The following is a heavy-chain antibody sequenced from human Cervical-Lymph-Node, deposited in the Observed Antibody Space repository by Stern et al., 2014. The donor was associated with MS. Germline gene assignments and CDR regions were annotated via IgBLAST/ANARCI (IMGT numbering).Heavy chain of an antibody. J-gene: IGHJ4*02. CDR2: IYSRSNT. CDR3: ARQWSRVLPFDY. CDR1: EFTVSSYH. Sequence: EVQLVESGGGLVQPGGSLRLSCAASEFTVSSYHMSWVRQAPGKGLEWVTVIYSRSNTDYADAVKGRFTISRDNSKNTLYLQMNSLRAEDTAIYYCARQWSRVLPFDYWGQGTLVTVSS. V-gene: IGHV3-66*04. D-gene: IGHD3-10*01.